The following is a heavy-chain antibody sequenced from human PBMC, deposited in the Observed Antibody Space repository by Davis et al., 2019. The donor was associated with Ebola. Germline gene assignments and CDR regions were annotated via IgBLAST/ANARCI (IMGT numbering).Heavy chain of an antibody. J-gene: IGHJ4*02. D-gene: IGHD1/OR15-1a*01. CDR1: GFTFDDYA. V-gene: IGHV3-9*01. CDR3: VTENWYRFES. CDR2: ISWNSGSI. Sequence: GGSLRLSCAASGFTFDDYAMHWVRQAPGTGLEWVSGISWNSGSIGYADSVKGRFTISRDNAKNSLYLQMNSLRTEDTAVYYCVTENWYRFESWGQGTLVTVSS.